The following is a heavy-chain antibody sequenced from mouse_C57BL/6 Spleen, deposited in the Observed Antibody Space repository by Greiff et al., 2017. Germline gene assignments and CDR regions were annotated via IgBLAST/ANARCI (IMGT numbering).Heavy chain of an antibody. D-gene: IGHD4-1*01. J-gene: IGHJ2*01. V-gene: IGHV5-4*01. CDR2: ISDGGSYT. Sequence: EVKLVESGGGLVKPGGSLKLSCAASGFTFSSYAMSWVRQTPEKRLEWVATISDGGSYTYYPDNVKGRFTISRDNAKNHLYLQMSHLKSEDTAMYYCAREGDRTGTDYWGQGTTLTVAS. CDR1: GFTFSSYA. CDR3: AREGDRTGTDY.